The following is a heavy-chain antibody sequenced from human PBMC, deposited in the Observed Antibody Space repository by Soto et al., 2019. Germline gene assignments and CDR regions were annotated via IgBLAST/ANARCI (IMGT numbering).Heavy chain of an antibody. D-gene: IGHD2-15*01. V-gene: IGHV1-69*08. CDR1: GGTFSSYT. CDR3: ARDRNCSGGSCYLRYWYFDL. Sequence: QVQLVQSGAAVKKPGSSVKVSCKASGGTFSSYTISWVRQAPGQGLEWMGRIIPILGIANYAQKFQGRVTITADKSTSTAYMELSSLRSEDTAVYYCARDRNCSGGSCYLRYWYFDLWGRGTLVTVSS. CDR2: IIPILGIA. J-gene: IGHJ2*01.